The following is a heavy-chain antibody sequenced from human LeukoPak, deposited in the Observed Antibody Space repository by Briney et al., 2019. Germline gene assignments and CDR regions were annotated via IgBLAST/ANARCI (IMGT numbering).Heavy chain of an antibody. CDR3: ARRGILRESLDY. CDR2: IYPGDSDA. D-gene: IGHD3-9*01. CDR1: GYSFTTYW. J-gene: IGHJ4*02. V-gene: IGHV5-51*01. Sequence: GESLKISCQGSGYSFTTYWIGWVRQMPAKGLEWMGIIYPGDSDARYSPSFEGQVTLSVDKSISTAYLQWSSLKASDTAVYYCARRGILRESLDYWGQGTLVTVSS.